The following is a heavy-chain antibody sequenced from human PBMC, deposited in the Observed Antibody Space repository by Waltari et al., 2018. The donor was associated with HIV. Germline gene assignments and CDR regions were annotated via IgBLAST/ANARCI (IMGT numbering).Heavy chain of an antibody. D-gene: IGHD3-3*02. CDR3: ARVRSIMGRFLGFDY. CDR2: IYRSGDA. V-gene: IGHV3-53*02. CDR1: GLSVSSNY. J-gene: IGHJ4*02. Sequence: EVQLVETGGGLIQPGGSLRLSCAASGLSVSSNYMNWVRQAPGKGLEWVSVIYRSGDAYYADFGKGRFTISRDNSKNTLYLQMNSLRAEDTAVYYCARVRSIMGRFLGFDYWGQGTLVTVSS.